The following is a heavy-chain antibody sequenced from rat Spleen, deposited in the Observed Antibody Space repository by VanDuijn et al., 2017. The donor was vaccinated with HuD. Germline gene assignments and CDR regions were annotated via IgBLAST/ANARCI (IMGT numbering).Heavy chain of an antibody. CDR3: ARGGFYRY. CDR1: GFTFSSFP. J-gene: IGHJ2*01. V-gene: IGHV5-7*01. Sequence: EVQLVESGGELVQPGRSLKLSCAASGFTFSSFPMAWVRQGPKKGLEWVATISYDVSSTYYRDAVKVRFTISRDNAKSTLYLQMDSLRSEDTATYYCARGGFYRYWGQGVMVTVSS. CDR2: ISYDVSST. D-gene: IGHD1-3*01.